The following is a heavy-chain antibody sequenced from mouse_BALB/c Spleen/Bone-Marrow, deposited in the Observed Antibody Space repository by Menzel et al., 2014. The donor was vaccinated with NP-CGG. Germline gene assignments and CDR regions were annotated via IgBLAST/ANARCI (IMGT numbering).Heavy chain of an antibody. D-gene: IGHD3-1*01. V-gene: IGHV5-9-4*01. CDR1: GFTFSSYA. J-gene: IGHJ2*01. CDR3: ARDSSGYFDY. Sequence: EVQEVESGGGLVKPGGSLKLSCAASGFTFSSYAMSWVRQSPEKRLEWVAEISSGGSYTYYPDTVTGRFTISRDNAKNTLYLEMSSLRSEDTAMYYCARDSSGYFDYWGQGTTLTVSS. CDR2: ISSGGSYT.